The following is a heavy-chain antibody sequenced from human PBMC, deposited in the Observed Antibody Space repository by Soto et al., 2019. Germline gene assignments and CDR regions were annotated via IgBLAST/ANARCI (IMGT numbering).Heavy chain of an antibody. Sequence: TMSLTCTVSGGSISSGGYYWSWIRQHPGKGLEWIGYIYYSGSTYYNPSPKSRVTISVDTSKNQFSLKLSSVTAADTAVYYCARDGITGRGYFDYWGQGTLVTVSS. J-gene: IGHJ4*02. CDR1: GGSISSGGYY. CDR3: ARDGITGRGYFDY. D-gene: IGHD1-20*01. V-gene: IGHV4-31*03. CDR2: IYYSGST.